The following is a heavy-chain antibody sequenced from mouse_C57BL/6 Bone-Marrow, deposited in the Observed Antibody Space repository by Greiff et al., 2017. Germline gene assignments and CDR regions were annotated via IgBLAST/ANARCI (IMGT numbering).Heavy chain of an antibody. V-gene: IGHV5-12*01. CDR1: GFTFSDYY. J-gene: IGHJ4*01. CDR3: ARDRLGMDY. CDR2: ISNGGGST. D-gene: IGHD4-1*01. Sequence: EVKVVESGGGLVQPGGSLKLSCAASGFTFSDYYMYWVRQTPEKRLEWVAYISNGGGSTYYPDTVKGRFTISRDNAKNTLYLQMSRLKSEDTAMYYCARDRLGMDYWGQGTSVTVSS.